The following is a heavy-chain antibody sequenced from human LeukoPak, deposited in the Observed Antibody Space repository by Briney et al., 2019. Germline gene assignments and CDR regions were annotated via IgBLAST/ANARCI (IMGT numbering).Heavy chain of an antibody. Sequence: GASVKVSCKASGYPFTGYFMHWVRQAPGQGLEWMGIINPSDRSTSYAQRFQGRVTMTRDTSTSTAYMELSSLRSEDTAVYYCASRPPPSTARYSSGSKTPDYYGMDVWGQGTTVTVSS. CDR1: GYPFTGYF. CDR3: ASRPPPSTARYSSGSKTPDYYGMDV. J-gene: IGHJ6*02. CDR2: INPSDRST. D-gene: IGHD6-25*01. V-gene: IGHV1-46*01.